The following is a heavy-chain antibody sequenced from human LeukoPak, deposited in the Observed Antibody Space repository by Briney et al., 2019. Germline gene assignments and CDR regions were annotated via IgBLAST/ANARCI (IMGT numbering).Heavy chain of an antibody. V-gene: IGHV4-38-2*01. CDR1: GFSIGSAYH. J-gene: IGHJ4*02. CDR2: VYHSGNT. CDR3: ARDRDSSTTYTPYYFDS. Sequence: SETLTLTCGVSGFSIGSAYHWAWIRQPPGGGLEWIASVYHSGNTYYNPSLKSRVLISADTSKNQFSLNLISVTAADTAVYYCARDRDSSTTYTPYYFDSWGQGTLVTVSS. D-gene: IGHD6-13*01.